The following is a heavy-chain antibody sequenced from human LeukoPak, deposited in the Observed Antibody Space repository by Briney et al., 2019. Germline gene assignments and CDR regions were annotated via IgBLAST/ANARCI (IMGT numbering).Heavy chain of an antibody. J-gene: IGHJ6*03. CDR1: GGSFSGYY. CDR2: INHSGST. D-gene: IGHD3-10*01. Sequence: SETLSLTCAVYGGSFSGYYWSWIRQPPGKGLEWIGEINHSGSTNYNPSLKSRVSISVDTSKNQFSLKLSSVTAADTAVYYCARASGPGYYYYMDVWGKGTTVTVSS. CDR3: ARASGPGYYYYMDV. V-gene: IGHV4-34*01.